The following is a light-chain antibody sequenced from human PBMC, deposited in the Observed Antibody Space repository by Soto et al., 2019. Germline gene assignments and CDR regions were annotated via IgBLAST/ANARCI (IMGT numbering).Light chain of an antibody. CDR3: QQYGSSPIT. CDR1: QSVSSSY. Sequence: EIVLTQSPGTLSLSPVEIDNLSCSASQSVSSSYLAWYQQKPGQATRLIIYGAYSRATGIKDRFSGSGSGTDFTITISRMEPEDFAVYYCQQYGSSPITFGQGKRLEIK. J-gene: IGKJ5*01. CDR2: GAY. V-gene: IGKV3-20*01.